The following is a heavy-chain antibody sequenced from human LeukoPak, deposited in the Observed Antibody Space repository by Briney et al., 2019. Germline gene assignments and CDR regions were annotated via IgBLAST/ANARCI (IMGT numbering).Heavy chain of an antibody. CDR1: GFTFTNFG. CDR2: INPSGVST. Sequence: GGSLRLSCAASGFTFTNFGMSWVRQAPGKGLEWVSAINPSGVSTYYADSVKGRFTISRDNAKNTVYLQMNSLRAEDTAVYYCARSLGSSGYQDYWGQGTLVTVSS. D-gene: IGHD3-22*01. J-gene: IGHJ4*02. V-gene: IGHV3-23*01. CDR3: ARSLGSSGYQDY.